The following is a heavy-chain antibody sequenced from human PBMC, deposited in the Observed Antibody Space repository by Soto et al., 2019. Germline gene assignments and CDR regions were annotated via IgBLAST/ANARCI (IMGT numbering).Heavy chain of an antibody. CDR2: ISAYNGNT. CDR1: GYTFTSYG. Sequence: ASVKVSCKASGYTFTSYGISWVRQAPGQGLEWMGWISAYNGNTNYAQKLQGRVTMTTDTSTSTAYMELRSLRSDDTAVYYCAREREIVATIGVYYYYYMDVWGKGTTVTVSS. J-gene: IGHJ6*03. V-gene: IGHV1-18*01. CDR3: AREREIVATIGVYYYYYMDV. D-gene: IGHD5-12*01.